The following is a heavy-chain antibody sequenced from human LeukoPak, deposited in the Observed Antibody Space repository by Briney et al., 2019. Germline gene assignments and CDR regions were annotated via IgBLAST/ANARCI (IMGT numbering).Heavy chain of an antibody. Sequence: VASVKVSCKASGYSFTGYYIHWVRQAPGQGLEWMGWINPDGGVTKSAQKFQGRVTMTRDKSINTVYMELSGLTSDDTALYYCARGPNHYYYMDFWGTGTTVSVSS. CDR3: ARGPNHYYYMDF. J-gene: IGHJ6*03. CDR1: GYSFTGYY. V-gene: IGHV1-2*02. D-gene: IGHD2-8*01. CDR2: INPDGGVT.